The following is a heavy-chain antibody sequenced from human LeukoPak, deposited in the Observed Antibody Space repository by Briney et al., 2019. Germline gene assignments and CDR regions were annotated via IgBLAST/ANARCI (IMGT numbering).Heavy chain of an antibody. V-gene: IGHV1-69*01. CDR3: AGTLTTCLDY. J-gene: IGHJ4*02. Sequence: EASVKVSCKASGGTFSSYAISWVRQAPGQGLEWMGGIIPIFGTANYAQKFQGRVTITADESTSTAYMELSSLRSEDTAVYYCAGTLTTCLDYWGQGTLVTVSS. D-gene: IGHD1-14*01. CDR1: GGTFSSYA. CDR2: IIPIFGTA.